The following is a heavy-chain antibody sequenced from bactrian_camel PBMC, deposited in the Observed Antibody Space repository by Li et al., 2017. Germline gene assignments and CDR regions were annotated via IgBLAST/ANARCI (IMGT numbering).Heavy chain of an antibody. V-gene: IGHV3S31*01. CDR2: INSNGRRL. J-gene: IGHJ4*01. CDR1: GFTFSSYA. D-gene: IGHD2*01. CDR3: KASFRRRLTATYYVCANDY. Sequence: DVQLVESGGGLVQPGGSLRLSCAASGFTFSSYAMSWVRQAPGKGLEWVSYINSNGRRLDHADSVKGRFTISRDNAKNTLYLQMNSLKTEDTAVYYCKASFRRRLTATYYVCANDYWGQGTQVTVS.